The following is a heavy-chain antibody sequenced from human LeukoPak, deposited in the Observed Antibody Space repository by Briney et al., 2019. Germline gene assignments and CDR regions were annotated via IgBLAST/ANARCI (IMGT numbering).Heavy chain of an antibody. CDR1: GGSISSYY. CDR2: IYYSGST. CDR3: ARDWGEYYYDSSGYYPAPGWFDP. Sequence: PSETLSLTCTVPGGSISSYYWSWIRQPPGKGLEWIGYIYYSGSTNYNPSLKSRVTMSVDTSKNQFSLKLSSVTAADTAVYYCARDWGEYYYDSSGYYPAPGWFDPWGQGTPVTVSS. D-gene: IGHD3-22*01. J-gene: IGHJ5*02. V-gene: IGHV4-59*12.